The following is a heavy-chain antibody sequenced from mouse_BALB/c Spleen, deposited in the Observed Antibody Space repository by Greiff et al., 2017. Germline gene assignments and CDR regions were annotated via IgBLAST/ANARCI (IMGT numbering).Heavy chain of an antibody. J-gene: IGHJ2*01. CDR1: GFNIKDYY. CDR3: ARPRSSYDCFDY. CDR2: IDPENGNT. D-gene: IGHD1-1*01. Sequence: VQLQQSGAELVRPGASVKLSCKASGFNIKDYYMHWVKQRPEQGLEWIGWIDPENGNTIYDPKFQGKASITADTSSNTAYLQLSSLTSEDTAVYYCARPRSSYDCFDYWGQGTTLTVSS. V-gene: IGHV14-1*02.